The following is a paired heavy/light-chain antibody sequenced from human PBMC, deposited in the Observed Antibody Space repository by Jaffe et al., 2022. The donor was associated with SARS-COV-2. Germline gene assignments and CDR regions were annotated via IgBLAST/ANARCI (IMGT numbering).Heavy chain of an antibody. CDR2: IYYSGST. CDR1: GGSISSGDYY. D-gene: IGHD4-17*01. CDR3: ARIGKVDYGDYPYYFDY. J-gene: IGHJ4*02. Sequence: QVQLQESGPGLVKPSQTLSLTCTVSGGSISSGDYYWSWIRQPPGKGLEWIGYIYYSGSTYYNPSLKSRVTISVDTSKNQFSLKLSSVTAADTAVYYCARIGKVDYGDYPYYFDYWGQGTLVTVSS. V-gene: IGHV4-30-4*01.
Light chain of an antibody. V-gene: IGLV1-51*01. J-gene: IGLJ2*01. CDR3: GTWDSSLSAPV. Sequence: QSVLTQPPSVSAAPGQKVTISCSGSSSNIGNNYVSWYQQLPGTAPKLLIYDNNKRPSGIPDRFSGSKSGTSATLGITGLQTGDEADYYCGTWDSSLSAPVFGGGTKLTVL. CDR1: SSNIGNNY. CDR2: DNN.